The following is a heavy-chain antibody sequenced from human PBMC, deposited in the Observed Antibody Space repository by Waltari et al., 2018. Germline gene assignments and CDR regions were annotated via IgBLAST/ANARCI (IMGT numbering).Heavy chain of an antibody. V-gene: IGHV1-8*03. Sequence: QVQLEQSGAEMVKPGASVRVSCMPSGYSFRRSDISWVRQAPGQGLEWMGWMNTNSGNTGYAEKFQGRVTITRNTSINTAYMDLSGLRSEDTAVYYCARGSGDLDIWGQGTMVTVSS. J-gene: IGHJ3*02. CDR3: ARGSGDLDI. CDR1: GYSFRRSD. D-gene: IGHD2-21*01. CDR2: MNTNSGNT.